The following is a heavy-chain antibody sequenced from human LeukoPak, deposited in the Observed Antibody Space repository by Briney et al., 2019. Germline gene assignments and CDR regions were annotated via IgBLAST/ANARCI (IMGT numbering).Heavy chain of an antibody. D-gene: IGHD2-2*01. CDR2: IDHSGST. Sequence: SETLSLTCTVSGYSISSGYYWGWIRQPPGKGLEWTGSIDHSGSTYYNPSLKSRITISVDTSKNQFSLKLSSVTAADTAVYYCARQNCTLTSCYDYYHYHMDVWGKGTAVTISS. CDR1: GYSISSGYY. CDR3: ARQNCTLTSCYDYYHYHMDV. J-gene: IGHJ6*03. V-gene: IGHV4-38-2*02.